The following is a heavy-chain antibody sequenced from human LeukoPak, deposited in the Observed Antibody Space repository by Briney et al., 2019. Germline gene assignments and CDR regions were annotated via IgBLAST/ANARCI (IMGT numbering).Heavy chain of an antibody. D-gene: IGHD1-26*01. CDR2: IRYDGSNK. Sequence: GGSLRLSCAASGFTFSSYGMHWVRQAPGKGLEWVAFIRYDGSNKYYADPVKGRFTISRDNSKNTLYLQMNSLRAEDTAVYYCAKEGRSPNKDMDVWGKGTTVTVSS. CDR1: GFTFSSYG. CDR3: AKEGRSPNKDMDV. J-gene: IGHJ6*03. V-gene: IGHV3-30*02.